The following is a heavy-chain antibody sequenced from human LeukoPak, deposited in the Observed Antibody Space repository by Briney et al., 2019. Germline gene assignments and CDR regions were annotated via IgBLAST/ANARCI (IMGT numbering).Heavy chain of an antibody. J-gene: IGHJ4*02. CDR3: ARDPLNYDSSGYIRYYFDY. CDR2: ISSSGRTT. Sequence: GGSLRLSCAASGLTFSKFWMGWVRQAPGKGLEWISYISSSGRTTFYADSVKGRFTISRDNSKNTLYLQMNSLRAEDTAVYYCARDPLNYDSSGYIRYYFDYWGQGTLVTVSS. CDR1: GLTFSKFW. V-gene: IGHV3-48*01. D-gene: IGHD3-22*01.